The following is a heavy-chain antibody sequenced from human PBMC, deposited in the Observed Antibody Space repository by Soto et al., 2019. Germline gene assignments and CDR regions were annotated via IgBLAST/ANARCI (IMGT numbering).Heavy chain of an antibody. CDR2: VNAGSGNT. J-gene: IGHJ4*01. Sequence: QVQLVQSGAEVKKPGASVNISCKASGFTFTKYALHWVRQAPGQRPEWMGWVNAGSGNTRYLQRFQGRITITRDTSASTVYLDLSSLTSEDTAVYFCARDYADIAVAGIPLLARWGQGTLVTVSS. CDR1: GFTFTKYA. D-gene: IGHD6-19*01. CDR3: ARDYADIAVAGIPLLAR. V-gene: IGHV1-3*01.